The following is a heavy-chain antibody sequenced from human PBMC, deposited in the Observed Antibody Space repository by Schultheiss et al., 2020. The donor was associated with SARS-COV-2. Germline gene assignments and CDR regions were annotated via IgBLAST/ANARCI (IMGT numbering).Heavy chain of an antibody. Sequence: GGSLRLSCAASGFTFGTYNMHWVRQAPGKGLEFVASIRSSGRDIYYADSMQGRFTVSRDNTRNTVYLQMNSLRAEDSGVYYCARASTSSSESSWGQGTLVTVSS. D-gene: IGHD3-10*01. CDR3: ARASTSSSESS. J-gene: IGHJ4*02. CDR1: GFTFGTYN. CDR2: IRSSGRDI. V-gene: IGHV3-21*01.